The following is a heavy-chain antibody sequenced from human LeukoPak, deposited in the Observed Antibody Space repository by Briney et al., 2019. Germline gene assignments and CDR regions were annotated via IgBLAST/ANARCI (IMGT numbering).Heavy chain of an antibody. V-gene: IGHV3-23*01. CDR3: AKLFDSGTYNNFFHY. CDR2: IFPSGGEI. CDR1: GFTFSTFA. J-gene: IGHJ4*02. Sequence: PGGSLRLSCAASGFTFSTFAMIWVRQPPGKGLEWVSSIFPSGGEIHYADSVRGRFTISRDNSKSTLPLQMNSLRPEDTAIYYCAKLFDSGTYNNFFHYWGQGTLVTVSS. D-gene: IGHD3-10*01.